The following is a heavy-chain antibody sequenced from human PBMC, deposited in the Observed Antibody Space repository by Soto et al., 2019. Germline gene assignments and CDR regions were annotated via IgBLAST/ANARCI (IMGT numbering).Heavy chain of an antibody. Sequence: QVQLQESGPGLVKPSGTLSLTCAVSGGSISSSNWWRWVRQPPGKGLEWIGEIYHGGSTEYNPSLKSRVAISVDESQSKFSLAFASVAAADTAVCYCVRARIAVDYTAEFDWWGEGTLVTVSS. CDR2: IYHGGST. CDR1: GGSISSSNW. CDR3: VRARIAVDYTAEFDW. J-gene: IGHJ4*02. D-gene: IGHD6-19*01. V-gene: IGHV4-4*02.